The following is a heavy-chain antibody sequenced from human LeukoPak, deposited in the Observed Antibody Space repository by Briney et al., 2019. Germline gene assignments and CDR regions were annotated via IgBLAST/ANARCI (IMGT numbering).Heavy chain of an antibody. CDR2: IFYSGST. J-gene: IGHJ4*02. Sequence: SQTLSLTCTVSGASISSGGYYWSWIRQHPGKGLEWIGYIFYSGSTYYNPSLKSRVTISVDTSKNQFSLKLSSVTAADTAVYYCAKAHCRPTSCSRIDYWGQGTLVTVSS. D-gene: IGHD2-2*01. CDR3: AKAHCRPTSCSRIDY. CDR1: GASISSGGYY. V-gene: IGHV4-31*03.